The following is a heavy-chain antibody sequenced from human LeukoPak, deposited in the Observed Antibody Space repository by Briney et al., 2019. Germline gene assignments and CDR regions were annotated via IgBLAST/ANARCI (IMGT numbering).Heavy chain of an antibody. J-gene: IGHJ4*02. V-gene: IGHV3-21*06. CDR1: GFTFSSFK. CDR3: ARDFTGGEYFES. D-gene: IGHD3-16*01. Sequence: GGSLRLSCAASGFTFSSFKMTWVRQAPGKGLEWVASISPSSTYIYYGDSLKGRVTVSRDNAKSLLFLHMSSLRPDDTAVYYCARDFTGGEYFESWGQGALVSVSS. CDR2: ISPSSTYI.